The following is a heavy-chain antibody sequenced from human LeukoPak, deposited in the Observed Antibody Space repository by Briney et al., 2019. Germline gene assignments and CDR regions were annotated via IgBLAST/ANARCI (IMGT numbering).Heavy chain of an antibody. V-gene: IGHV1-8*01. CDR3: ARESGYSRNSEYFQH. CDR1: GYTFTSYD. J-gene: IGHJ1*01. D-gene: IGHD6-13*01. Sequence: ASVKVSCKASGYTFTSYDINWVRQAPGQGLEWMGWMNPNSGNTGYAQKFQGRVTMTRNTSISTAYMELSSLRSEDTAVYYCARESGYSRNSEYFQHWGQGTLVTVSS. CDR2: MNPNSGNT.